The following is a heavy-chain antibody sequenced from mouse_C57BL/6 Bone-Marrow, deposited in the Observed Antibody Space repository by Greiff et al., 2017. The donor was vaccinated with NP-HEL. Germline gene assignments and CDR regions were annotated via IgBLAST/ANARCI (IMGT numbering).Heavy chain of an antibody. Sequence: QVQLKESDAELVKPGASVKISCKVSGYTFTDHTIHWMKQRPEQGLEWIGYIYPRDGSTKYNEKFKGKATLTADKSSSTAYMQLNSLTSEDSAVYFCSRSGYYGSRIYYAMDYWGQGTSVTVSS. V-gene: IGHV1-78*01. CDR2: IYPRDGST. J-gene: IGHJ4*01. D-gene: IGHD1-1*01. CDR3: SRSGYYGSRIYYAMDY. CDR1: GYTFTDHT.